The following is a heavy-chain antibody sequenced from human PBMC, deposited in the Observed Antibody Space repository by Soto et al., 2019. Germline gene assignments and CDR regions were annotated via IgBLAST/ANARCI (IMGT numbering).Heavy chain of an antibody. J-gene: IGHJ1*01. V-gene: IGHV3-23*01. CDR3: AKDRYVSAAAGTPEYFQH. CDR1: GFTFSSYA. Sequence: PGGSLRLSCAASGFTFSSYAMSWVRQAPGKGLEWVSAISGSGGSTYYAESVKGRFTISRDNSKNTLYLQMNSLRAEDTAVYYCAKDRYVSAAAGTPEYFQHWGQGTLVTVSS. D-gene: IGHD6-13*01. CDR2: ISGSGGST.